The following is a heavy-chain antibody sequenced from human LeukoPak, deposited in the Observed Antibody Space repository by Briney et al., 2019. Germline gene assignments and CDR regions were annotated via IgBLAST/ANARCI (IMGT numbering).Heavy chain of an antibody. CDR3: ARGYCSSTSCYGAAFDI. V-gene: IGHV4-34*01. CDR2: INHSGST. D-gene: IGHD2-2*01. CDR1: GGSFSGYS. J-gene: IGHJ3*02. Sequence: SETLSLTCAVNGGSFSGYSWSWIRQPPGKGLEWIGEINHSGSTKYNPSLKSRVTISVDTPKKQLSLELSAMTAADTAVYYCARGYCSSTSCYGAAFDIWGQGRMVTVSS.